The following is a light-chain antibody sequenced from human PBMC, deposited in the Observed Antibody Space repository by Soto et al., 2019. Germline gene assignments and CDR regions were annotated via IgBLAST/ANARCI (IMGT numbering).Light chain of an antibody. V-gene: IGKV3-11*01. J-gene: IGKJ5*01. Sequence: EIVLTQSPATLSLSLGERATLSCRASQSVSSYLAWYQQKPGQAPRLLIYDASNRATGIPARFSGSGSGTDFTLTISSLEPEDFAVYYCQQRSNFITFGQGTRLEIK. CDR2: DAS. CDR3: QQRSNFIT. CDR1: QSVSSY.